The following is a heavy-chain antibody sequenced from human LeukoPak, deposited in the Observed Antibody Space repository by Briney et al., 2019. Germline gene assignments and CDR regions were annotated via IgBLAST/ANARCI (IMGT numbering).Heavy chain of an antibody. CDR3: ARKVAVAMDLDY. V-gene: IGHV3-23*01. CDR1: GFTFKSYG. CDR2: ITGAGTST. J-gene: IGHJ4*02. Sequence: PGWSLRVSCAASGFTFKSYGMTWVRQIPGKGLEWVSSITGAGTSTKYADSVNGRFTISRDNSKNTLSLQMTGLRDEDTAVYYCARKVAVAMDLDYWGQGTLVTVSS. D-gene: IGHD5-18*01.